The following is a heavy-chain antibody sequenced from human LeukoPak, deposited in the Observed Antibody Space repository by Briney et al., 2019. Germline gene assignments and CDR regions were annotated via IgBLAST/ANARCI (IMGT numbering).Heavy chain of an antibody. CDR1: GFTFSSYA. D-gene: IGHD3-10*01. CDR3: AKSGGPMVRGVIMSY. Sequence: PGGSLRLSCAASGFTFSSYAMSWVRQAPGKGLEWVSAISGSGGSTYYADSVKGRFTISRDNSKNTLYLQMNSLRAGDTAVYYCAKSGGPMVRGVIMSYWGQGTLVTVSS. CDR2: ISGSGGST. J-gene: IGHJ4*02. V-gene: IGHV3-23*01.